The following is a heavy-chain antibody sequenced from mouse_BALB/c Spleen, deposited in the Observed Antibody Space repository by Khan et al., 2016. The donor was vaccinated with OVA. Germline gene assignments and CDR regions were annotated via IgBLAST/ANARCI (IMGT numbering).Heavy chain of an antibody. V-gene: IGHV3-8*02. D-gene: IGHD2-14*01. J-gene: IGHJ3*01. CDR3: ARSTYWYAFAY. CDR1: GDSITSGY. CDR2: MIYNGYT. Sequence: EVQLQESGPSLVKPSQTLSLTCSVTGDSITSGYWSWIRKFPGNKLEYMGYMIYNGYTDYNPSLKSRPAITRHTSTNQYYLQLNSVTTEDTATYYCARSTYWYAFAYWGQGTLVTVSA.